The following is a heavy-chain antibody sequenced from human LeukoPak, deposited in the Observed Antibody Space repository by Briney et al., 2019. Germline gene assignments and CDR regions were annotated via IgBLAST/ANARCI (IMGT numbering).Heavy chain of an antibody. CDR3: ARDWYLFDY. V-gene: IGHV3-7*01. D-gene: IGHD6-13*01. J-gene: IGHJ4*02. Sequence: PGGSLRLSCAASGLAFSSYWMSWVRQAPGKGLEWVANLKEDGTETYYLDSVKGRFTISRDNAKNSLYLQMNSLRAEDTAVYYCARDWYLFDYWGQGTLVTVSS. CDR1: GLAFSSYW. CDR2: LKEDGTET.